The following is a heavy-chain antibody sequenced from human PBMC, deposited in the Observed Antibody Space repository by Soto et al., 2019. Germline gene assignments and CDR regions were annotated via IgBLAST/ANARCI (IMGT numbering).Heavy chain of an antibody. V-gene: IGHV3-23*01. D-gene: IGHD2-2*01. J-gene: IGHJ5*01. CDR3: AKTGHIVLVPDDKNWLDS. CDR1: GFTFSSYA. CDR2: ISGSGGST. Sequence: EVQLLESGGGLVQPGGSLRLSCVASGFTFSSYAVSWVRQAPGKGLEWVSAISGSGGSTYYADSVKGRFTISRDNSKNTVFLQVNSLRAEDTAIYYCAKTGHIVLVPDDKNWLDSWGQGTLVTVSS.